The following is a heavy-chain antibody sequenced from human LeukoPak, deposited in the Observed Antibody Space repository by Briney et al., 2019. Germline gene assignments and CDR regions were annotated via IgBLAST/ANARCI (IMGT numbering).Heavy chain of an antibody. Sequence: GGSLRLSCAASGFTFSSYEMNWVRQAPGKGLEWVSYISSSGSTIYYADSVKGRFTISRDNAKNSLYLQMNSLRAEDTAVYYCARGSGWYSVYYFDYWGQGTLVTVSS. V-gene: IGHV3-48*03. J-gene: IGHJ4*02. CDR3: ARGSGWYSVYYFDY. CDR1: GFTFSSYE. CDR2: ISSSGSTI. D-gene: IGHD6-19*01.